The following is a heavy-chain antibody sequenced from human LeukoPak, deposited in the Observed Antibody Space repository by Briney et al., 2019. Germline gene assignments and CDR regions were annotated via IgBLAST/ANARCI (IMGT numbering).Heavy chain of an antibody. V-gene: IGHV3-23*01. J-gene: IGHJ4*02. CDR3: AKARSAFGYGGSDY. CDR1: GFTFNIYA. Sequence: GGSLRLSCAASGFTFNIYAMSWVRQAPGKGLEWVSVISGSGGNTYYADSVKGRFTISRDNSKNTLYLQMNSLRAEDTAIYYCAKARSAFGYGGSDYWGQGTLVTVSS. CDR2: ISGSGGNT. D-gene: IGHD4-23*01.